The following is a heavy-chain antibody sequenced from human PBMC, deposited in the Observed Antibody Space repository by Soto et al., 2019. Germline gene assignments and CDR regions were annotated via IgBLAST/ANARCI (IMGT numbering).Heavy chain of an antibody. V-gene: IGHV2-5*01. Sequence: QITLKESGPTLVKPTQTLTLTCTFSGFSLSTSGVGVGWLRQPPGKALEWLALIYWNDDKPYSPSLKSRLTITKDTSKSQVVLTMTNMDPVDTATYYCALVLNSSGFDYWGQGTLVTDSS. CDR1: GFSLSTSGVG. CDR3: ALVLNSSGFDY. D-gene: IGHD6-19*01. CDR2: IYWNDDK. J-gene: IGHJ4*02.